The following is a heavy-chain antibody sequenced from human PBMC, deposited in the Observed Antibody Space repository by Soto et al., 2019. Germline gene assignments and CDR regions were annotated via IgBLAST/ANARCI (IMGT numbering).Heavy chain of an antibody. CDR2: VSYSGST. D-gene: IGHD2-2*01. V-gene: IGHV4-39*02. CDR3: ARDAAYCSSTSCYAFSYYYGMDV. Sequence: SETLSLTCTVSGGSISNSSYQWGWIRQPPGKGLQWIGSVSYSGSTYYNPSLKSRLTISVDTSKTQSSLRLSSVTAADTAVYYCARDAAYCSSTSCYAFSYYYGMDVWGQGTTVTVSS. CDR1: GGSISNSSYQ. J-gene: IGHJ6*02.